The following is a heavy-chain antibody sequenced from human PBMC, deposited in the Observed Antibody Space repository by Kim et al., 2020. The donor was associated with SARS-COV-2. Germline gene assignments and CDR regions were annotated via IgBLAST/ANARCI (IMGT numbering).Heavy chain of an antibody. D-gene: IGHD3-3*02. J-gene: IGHJ4*02. CDR1: GGTFSDYV. CDR2: IIPVFETI. V-gene: IGHV1-69*13. CDR3: ARSRHFDSGYYFDY. Sequence: SVKVSCKASGGTFSDYVISWVRQAPGQGLEWMGGIIPVFETINYAQKFQGRVTITADESTTTAFMELSSLRSEDTAVYYCARSRHFDSGYYFDYWGQGTLVTVSS.